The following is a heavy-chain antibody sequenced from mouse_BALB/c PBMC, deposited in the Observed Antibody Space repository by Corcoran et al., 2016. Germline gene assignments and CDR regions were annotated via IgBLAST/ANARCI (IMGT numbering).Heavy chain of an antibody. Sequence: DVQLPESGPGLVKPSQSLSLTCSVTGYSITSGYYWNWIRQFPGNKLEWMGYISYDGSNNYNPSLKNRISITRDTSKNQFFLKLNSVTTEDTATYYCARVDAYWGQGTLVTVSA. CDR3: ARVDAY. CDR2: ISYDGSN. CDR1: GYSITSGYY. V-gene: IGHV3-6*02. J-gene: IGHJ3*01.